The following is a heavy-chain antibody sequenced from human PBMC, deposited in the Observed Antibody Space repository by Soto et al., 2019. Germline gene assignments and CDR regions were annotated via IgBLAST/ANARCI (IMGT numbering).Heavy chain of an antibody. Sequence: ASVKVSCKASGYTFPSYAMHWVRQAPGQRLEWMGWINAGNGNTEYSQKFQGRVTITRDTSASTAYIELSRLRSEDTAVYYCARGEGIVVVPAATPLDYWGQGTLVTVSS. D-gene: IGHD2-2*01. CDR1: GYTFPSYA. CDR2: INAGNGNT. J-gene: IGHJ4*02. CDR3: ARGEGIVVVPAATPLDY. V-gene: IGHV1-3*01.